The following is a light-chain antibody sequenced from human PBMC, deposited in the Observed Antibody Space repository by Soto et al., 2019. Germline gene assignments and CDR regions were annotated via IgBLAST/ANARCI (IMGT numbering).Light chain of an antibody. J-gene: IGLJ2*01. CDR1: SGSIASNY. V-gene: IGLV6-57*04. CDR2: DDN. Sequence: NFMLTQPHSVSESPGKTVTISCTRSSGSIASNYVQWYQQRPGSAPTSVIYDDNQRPSGVPDRFSGSIDSSSNSASLTISGLKTVDEADYYCHSYDSDNVIFGGGTKVTVL. CDR3: HSYDSDNVI.